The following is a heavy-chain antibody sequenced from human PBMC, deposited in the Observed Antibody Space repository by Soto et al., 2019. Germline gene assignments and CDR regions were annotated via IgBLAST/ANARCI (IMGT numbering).Heavy chain of an antibody. Sequence: VQSGAXXXXXWXSVKVACKVSGYTFTTYGITWVRQAPGQGLEWMGWINAYNGNTNYAQNIQGXXXXTXDTXXXXXXXXXXXXXXXXXAVXXCAXGXDXXDSWGQGXLVIVSS. CDR3: AXGXDXXDS. V-gene: IGHV1-18*01. CDR1: GYTFTTYG. CDR2: INAYNGNT. J-gene: IGHJ4*02.